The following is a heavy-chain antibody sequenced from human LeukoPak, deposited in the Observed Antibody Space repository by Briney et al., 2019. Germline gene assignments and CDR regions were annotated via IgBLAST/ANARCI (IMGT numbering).Heavy chain of an antibody. Sequence: SETLSLTCTVSGDSISSGGYYWSWIRQPPGKGLEWIGYIYHSGSAYYHPSLRSRVTISVDTSKNQFSLRLSSVAAADTAVYYCARGVYGTVKGGLDYWGQGSQVTVSS. D-gene: IGHD3-10*01. CDR3: ARGVYGTVKGGLDY. CDR2: IYHSGSA. V-gene: IGHV4-31*03. CDR1: GDSISSGGYY. J-gene: IGHJ4*02.